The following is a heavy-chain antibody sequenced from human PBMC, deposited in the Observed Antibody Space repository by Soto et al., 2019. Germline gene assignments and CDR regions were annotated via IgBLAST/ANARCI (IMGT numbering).Heavy chain of an antibody. V-gene: IGHV4-39*01. Sequence: TLSLTCTVSGGSISSSSYYWGWIRQPPGKGLEWIGSIYYSGSTYYNPSLKSRVTISVDTSKNQFSLKLSSVTAADTAVYYCATTARLERYDYVWGSHYYYYGMDVWGQGTTVTVSS. J-gene: IGHJ6*02. CDR1: GGSISSSSYY. CDR3: ATTARLERYDYVWGSHYYYYGMDV. D-gene: IGHD3-16*01. CDR2: IYYSGST.